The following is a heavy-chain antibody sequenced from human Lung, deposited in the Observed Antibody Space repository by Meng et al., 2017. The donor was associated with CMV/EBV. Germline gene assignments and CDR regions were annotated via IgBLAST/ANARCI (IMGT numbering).Heavy chain of an antibody. J-gene: IGHJ1*01. CDR1: GDSITNHNW. Sequence: QVQLRESGPELVKPSETLSLTCAVSGDSITNHNWWAWVRQPPGKGLEWIGEIPHRGSSAYSPSLKSRVSMSIDKSKNQFSLKLTSVTAADTAVYHCLRRSGGSVWGQGTLVTVSS. CDR2: IPHRGSS. D-gene: IGHD3-10*01. V-gene: IGHV4-4*02. CDR3: LRRSGGSV.